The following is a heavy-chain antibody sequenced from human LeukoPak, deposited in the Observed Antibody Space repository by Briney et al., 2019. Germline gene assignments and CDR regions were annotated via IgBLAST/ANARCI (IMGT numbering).Heavy chain of an antibody. CDR1: GGTFSSYA. V-gene: IGHV1-69*13. CDR3: ARLGQITIFGVVTYYYYMDV. Sequence: ASVKVSCKASGGTFSSYAISWVQQAPGQGLEWMGGIIPIFGTANYAQKFQGRVTITADESTSTAYMELSSLRSEDTAVYYCARLGQITIFGVVTYYYYMDVWGKGTTVTVSS. J-gene: IGHJ6*03. CDR2: IIPIFGTA. D-gene: IGHD3-3*01.